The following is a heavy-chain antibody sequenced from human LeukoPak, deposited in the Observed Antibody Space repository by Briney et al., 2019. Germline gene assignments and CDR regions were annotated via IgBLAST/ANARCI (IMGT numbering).Heavy chain of an antibody. CDR1: GFTFSSYS. Sequence: PGGSLRLSCAASGFTFSSYSMNWVRQAPGKGLGWGSSISSSSSYIYYADSVKGRFTISRDNAKNSLYLQMNSLRAEDTAVYYCARGYCSGGSCLDYWGQGTLVTVSS. CDR3: ARGYCSGGSCLDY. V-gene: IGHV3-21*01. J-gene: IGHJ4*02. D-gene: IGHD2-15*01. CDR2: ISSSSSYI.